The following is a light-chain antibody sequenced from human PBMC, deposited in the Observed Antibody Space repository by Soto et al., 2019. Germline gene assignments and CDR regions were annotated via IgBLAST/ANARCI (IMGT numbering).Light chain of an antibody. CDR3: QHYGSSPET. J-gene: IGKJ1*01. Sequence: EIVMTQSPATLSVSPGERATLSCRASQSITSNLAWYQQKPGQAPRLLIYGASSRATGIPDRFSGSGSGTDFTLTISRLEPEDFAVYYCQHYGSSPETFGQGTKVDNK. V-gene: IGKV3-20*01. CDR2: GAS. CDR1: QSITSN.